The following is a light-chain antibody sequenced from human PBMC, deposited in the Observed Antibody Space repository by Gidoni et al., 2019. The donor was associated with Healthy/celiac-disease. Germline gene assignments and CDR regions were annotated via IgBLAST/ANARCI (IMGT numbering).Light chain of an antibody. CDR1: QGISSY. Sequence: DIQFTQSPSFLSASVGDRVTITCRSSQGISSYLAWYQQNPGKAPKLLIYAASTLQSGVPSTFSDSGSGTEFTLTISSLQPEDFATNYCQQINSDPLTYGGGTKVEIK. CDR3: QQINSDPLT. V-gene: IGKV1-9*01. J-gene: IGKJ4*01. CDR2: AAS.